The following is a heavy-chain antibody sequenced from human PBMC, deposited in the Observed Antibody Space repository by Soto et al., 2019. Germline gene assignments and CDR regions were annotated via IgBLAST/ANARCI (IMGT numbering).Heavy chain of an antibody. CDR3: ARNGPYGMDV. Sequence: PSETLSLTCAVYGGSFSGYYWSWIRQPPGKGLEWIGEINHSGSTNYNPSLKSRVTISVDTSKNQFSLKLSSVTAADKAVDYCARNGPYGMDVWGPRTTVPVS. J-gene: IGHJ6*02. CDR2: INHSGST. V-gene: IGHV4-34*01. CDR1: GGSFSGYY.